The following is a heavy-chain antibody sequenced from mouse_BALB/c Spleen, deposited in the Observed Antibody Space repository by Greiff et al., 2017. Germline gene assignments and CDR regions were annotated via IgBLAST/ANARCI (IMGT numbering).Heavy chain of an antibody. CDR2: IDPANGNT. CDR1: GFNIKDTY. CDR3: ARSGYDSHWYFDV. J-gene: IGHJ1*01. Sequence: EVQLQQSGAELVKPGASVKLSCTASGFNIKDTYMHWVKQRAEQGLEWIGRIDPANGNTKYDPKFQGKATITADTSSNTAYLQLSSLTSEDTAVYYCARSGYDSHWYFDVWGAGTTVTVSS. D-gene: IGHD2-2*01. V-gene: IGHV14-3*02.